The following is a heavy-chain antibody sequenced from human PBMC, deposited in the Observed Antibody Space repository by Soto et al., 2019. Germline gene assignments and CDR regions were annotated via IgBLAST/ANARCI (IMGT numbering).Heavy chain of an antibody. CDR3: ARDQRDDASRKIDC. CDR2: INPADSDI. CDR1: GYSFNSNW. V-gene: IGHV5-51*01. D-gene: IGHD2-2*01. J-gene: IGHJ4*02. Sequence: PVESLKVSCHGSGYSFNSNWICWVRRIPGKGLEGMWIINPADSDIKYSPSFQGQVTISADKSIGTAYLQWSSLKASDIALDYCARDQRDDASRKIDCWGQGTLVTVFS.